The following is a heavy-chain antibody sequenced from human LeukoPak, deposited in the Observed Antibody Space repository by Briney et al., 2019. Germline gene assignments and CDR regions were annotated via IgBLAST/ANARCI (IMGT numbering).Heavy chain of an antibody. CDR2: ISTDGSST. CDR1: GFTFSSYW. D-gene: IGHD2/OR15-2a*01. V-gene: IGHV3-74*01. Sequence: GGSLRLSCAASGFTFSSYWMHWVRQAPGKGLVWVSRISTDGSSTTYADSVKGRFTISRDNVKNTLFLQMNSLRADDTAVYYCASYLTSIPSGMDVWGQGTTVTVSS. CDR3: ASYLTSIPSGMDV. J-gene: IGHJ6*02.